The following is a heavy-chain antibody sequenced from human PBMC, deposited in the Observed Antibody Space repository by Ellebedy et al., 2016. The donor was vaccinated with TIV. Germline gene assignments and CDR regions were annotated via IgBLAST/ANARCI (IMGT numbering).Heavy chain of an antibody. D-gene: IGHD2-2*01. CDR3: ARSPIVVVPAASEIFDY. CDR2: IYYSGST. V-gene: IGHV4-59*01. Sequence: SETLSLXXTVSGGSISSYYWSWIRQPPGKGLEWIGYIYYSGSTNYNPSLKSRVTISVDTSKNQFSLKLSSVTAADTAVYYCARSPIVVVPAASEIFDYWGQGTLVTVSS. CDR1: GGSISSYY. J-gene: IGHJ4*02.